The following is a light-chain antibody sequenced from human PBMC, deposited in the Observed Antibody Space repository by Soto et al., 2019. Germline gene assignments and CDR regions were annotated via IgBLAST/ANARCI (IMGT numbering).Light chain of an antibody. J-gene: IGKJ1*01. Sequence: DIVMTQSPDSLAVSLGERATISCKSSQSALHSSNNKNYLAWYQQRPGQPPKLLIYWASTRASGVPDRFSGSGSGTDVTLTISSLQAEDVADSYCHQHDSGFTLTFGEGTRVEIK. V-gene: IGKV4-1*01. CDR3: HQHDSGFTLT. CDR1: QSALHSSNNKNY. CDR2: WAS.